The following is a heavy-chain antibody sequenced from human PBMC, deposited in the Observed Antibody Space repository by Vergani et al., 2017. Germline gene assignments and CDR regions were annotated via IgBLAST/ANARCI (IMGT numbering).Heavy chain of an antibody. CDR3: ARDHPRGYSYGIGY. V-gene: IGHV3-21*01. CDR1: GFTFSSYS. Sequence: EVQLVESGGGLVKPGGSLRLSCAASGFTFSSYSMNWVRQAPGKGLEWVSSISSSSSYIYYADSVMGRFTISRDNAKNSLYLQMNSLRAEDTAVYYCARDHPRGYSYGIGYWGQGTLVTVSS. J-gene: IGHJ4*02. CDR2: ISSSSSYI. D-gene: IGHD5-18*01.